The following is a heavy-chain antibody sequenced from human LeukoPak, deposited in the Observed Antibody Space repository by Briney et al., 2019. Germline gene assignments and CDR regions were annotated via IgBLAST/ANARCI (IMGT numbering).Heavy chain of an antibody. Sequence: GGSLGLSCSASGFTFSSYAMHWVRQAPGKGLEYVSAISSNGGSTYYADSVKGRFTISRDNSKNTLYLQMSSLRAEDTAVYYCVRGRLTGGPRYYYYGMNVWGQGTTVTVSS. V-gene: IGHV3-64D*09. CDR3: VRGRLTGGPRYYYYGMNV. CDR1: GFTFSSYA. D-gene: IGHD7-27*01. CDR2: ISSNGGST. J-gene: IGHJ6*02.